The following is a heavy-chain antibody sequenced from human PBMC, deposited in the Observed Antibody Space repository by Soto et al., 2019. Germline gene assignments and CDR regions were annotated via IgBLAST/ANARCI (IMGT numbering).Heavy chain of an antibody. J-gene: IGHJ3*02. CDR1: GFTFSSYS. D-gene: IGHD2-2*01. CDR3: ARGPGRYVVVPAATLGAFDI. V-gene: IGHV3-21*01. Sequence: EVQLVESGGGLVKPGGSLRLSCAASGFTFSSYSMNWVRQAPGKGLEWVSSISSSSSYIYYADSVKGRFTISRDNAKNSLYLQMNSLRAEDTAVYYCARGPGRYVVVPAATLGAFDIWGQGTMVTVSS. CDR2: ISSSSSYI.